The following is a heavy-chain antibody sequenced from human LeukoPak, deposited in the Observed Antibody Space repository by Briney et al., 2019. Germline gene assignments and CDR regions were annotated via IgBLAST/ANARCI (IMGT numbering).Heavy chain of an antibody. Sequence: GGSLRLSCAASGFTFSSYGMHWVRQAPGKGLERVAFIRYDGSNKYYADSVKGRFTISRDNSKNTLYLQMNSLRAEDTAVYYCAKDRATFKIVVVPAAMGYWGQGTLVTVSS. D-gene: IGHD2-2*01. CDR1: GFTFSSYG. CDR3: AKDRATFKIVVVPAAMGY. V-gene: IGHV3-30*02. J-gene: IGHJ4*02. CDR2: IRYDGSNK.